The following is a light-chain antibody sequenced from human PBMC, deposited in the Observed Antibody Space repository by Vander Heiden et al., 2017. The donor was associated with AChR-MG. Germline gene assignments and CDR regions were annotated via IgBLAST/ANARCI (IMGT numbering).Light chain of an antibody. V-gene: IGKV3-11*01. Sequence: DIVLTQSPATLSLSPGERATLPCRASQSVSSYLAWYQQKPGQAPRLLIYDASNRATGIPARFSGSGSGTDFTLTISSLEPEDFAVYYCQQRSNWRITFGGGTKVEIK. J-gene: IGKJ4*01. CDR1: QSVSSY. CDR2: DAS. CDR3: QQRSNWRIT.